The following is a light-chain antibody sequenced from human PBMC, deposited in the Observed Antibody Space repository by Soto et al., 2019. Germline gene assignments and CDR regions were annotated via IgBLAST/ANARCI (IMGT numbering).Light chain of an antibody. CDR1: QSVTSTY. J-gene: IGKJ1*01. CDR3: QHYGRSPM. CDR2: ATS. V-gene: IGKV3-20*01. Sequence: EIVLAQSPGTLSLSPGERATLSCRASQSVTSTYLAWYQQRPGQAPRLLVYATSTRAVGVPDRVTGSGSGTDFTLTISRLEPDDFAVYYCQHYGRSPMFGQGTKVDIK.